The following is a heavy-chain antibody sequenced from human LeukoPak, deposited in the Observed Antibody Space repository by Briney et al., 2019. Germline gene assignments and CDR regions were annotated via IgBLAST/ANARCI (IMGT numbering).Heavy chain of an antibody. J-gene: IGHJ6*02. CDR1: GFTFNCAW. D-gene: IGHD1-7*01. CDR3: TTDEDWNYARKDV. Sequence: GGSLRLSCAASGFTFNCAWMSWVRQVPGKGLEWVGQTVSEIDGGTTDYAAPVKGRFTISRDDSKSTLYLQMNSLKIEDTAVYYCTTDEDWNYARKDVWGQGATVIVSS. V-gene: IGHV3-15*04. CDR2: TVSEIDGGTT.